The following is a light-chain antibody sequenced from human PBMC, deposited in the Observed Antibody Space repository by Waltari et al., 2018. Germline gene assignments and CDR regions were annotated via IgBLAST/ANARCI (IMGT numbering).Light chain of an antibody. CDR3: QQYNNWPPWT. V-gene: IGKV3-15*01. CDR2: GAS. CDR1: QSVSSN. J-gene: IGKJ1*01. Sequence: EIVMTQSPATLSVSPGERATLSCRASQSVSSNLAWYQQKPGQAPRLLIYGASTSATGSPARFSGSGSWTEFTLTISSLQSEDFAVYYCQQYNNWPPWTFGQGTKVEIK.